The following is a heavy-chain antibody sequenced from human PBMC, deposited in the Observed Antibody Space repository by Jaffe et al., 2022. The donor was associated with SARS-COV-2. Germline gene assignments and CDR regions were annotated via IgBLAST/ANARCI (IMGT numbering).Heavy chain of an antibody. V-gene: IGHV3-48*02. CDR2: ISSVGSSV. J-gene: IGHJ6*02. CDR3: ARRGYYYDGMDV. CDR1: GFTFSNYA. Sequence: EVQLVESGGGLVQPGGSLRLSCAASGFTFSNYAMNWVRQAPVMGLEWVSYISSVGSSVYYADSVKGRFTISRDNAKNSLYLQMNSLRDEDTAVYYCARRGYYYDGMDVWGQGTTVTVSS.